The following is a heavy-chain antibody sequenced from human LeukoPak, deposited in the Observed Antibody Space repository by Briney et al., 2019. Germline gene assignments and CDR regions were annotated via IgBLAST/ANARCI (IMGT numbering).Heavy chain of an antibody. CDR2: ISWDGGST. V-gene: IGHV3-43*01. D-gene: IGHD3-22*01. Sequence: LPGGSLRLSCAASGFTFDDYTMHWVRQAPGKGLEWVSLISWDGGSTYYADSVKGRFTISRDNSKNSLYLQMNSLRTEDTALYYCAKSKRVYYDSSAAFDYWGQGTLVTVSS. CDR1: GFTFDDYT. J-gene: IGHJ4*02. CDR3: AKSKRVYYDSSAAFDY.